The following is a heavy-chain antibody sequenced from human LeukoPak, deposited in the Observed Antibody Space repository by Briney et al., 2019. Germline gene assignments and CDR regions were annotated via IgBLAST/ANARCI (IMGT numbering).Heavy chain of an antibody. CDR3: AKGSGWEASYFYYYMDV. Sequence: GSLRLSCAASGFTFNSYGIHWVRQAPGKGLERVAFIRYDGSSKYYVDSVKGRFTISRDNSKNTLYLQMNSLRAEDTAVYFCAKGSGWEASYFYYYMDVWGKGTTVTISS. V-gene: IGHV3-30*02. D-gene: IGHD1-26*01. CDR1: GFTFNSYG. J-gene: IGHJ6*03. CDR2: IRYDGSSK.